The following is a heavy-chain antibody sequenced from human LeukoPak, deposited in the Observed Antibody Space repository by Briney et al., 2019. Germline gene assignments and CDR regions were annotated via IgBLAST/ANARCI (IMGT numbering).Heavy chain of an antibody. CDR1: GITLRSFW. V-gene: IGHV3-74*01. D-gene: IGHD3-10*01. CDR3: AREPSNYGSGSYYLSA. CDR2: INNDGSIT. Sequence: GGSLRLSCAGSGITLRSFWMHWVRQAPGKGLEWVSLINNDGSITTYAASVKGRFTISRDNTDNTLYLQMTNLRVEDSAVYFCAREPSNYGSGSYYLSAWGQGTLVTVSS. J-gene: IGHJ5*02.